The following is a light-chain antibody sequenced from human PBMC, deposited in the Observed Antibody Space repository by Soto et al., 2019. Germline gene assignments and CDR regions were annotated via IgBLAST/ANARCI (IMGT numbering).Light chain of an antibody. CDR1: TSDVGGYNS. Sequence: QSVLTQPASVSGSPGQSITVSCTGTTSDVGGYNSVSWYQHHPGKAPKLIIYEVRNRPSGISSRFSGSQSGNTASLTIFGLQAEDEADYYCSSYTTSTTYVFGTGTKVTVL. CDR3: SSYTTSTTYV. V-gene: IGLV2-14*01. CDR2: EVR. J-gene: IGLJ1*01.